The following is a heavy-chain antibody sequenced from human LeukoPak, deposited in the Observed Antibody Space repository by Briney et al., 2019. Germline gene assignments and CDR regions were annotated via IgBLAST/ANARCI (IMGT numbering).Heavy chain of an antibody. Sequence: PSETLSLTCTVSGGSISSGGYYWSWIRQPPGKGLEWIGYIYHSGSTYYNPSLKSRVTISVDRSKNQFSLKLSSVTAADTAVYYCARALDSSGWLGLDHPLAYFDYWGQGTLVTVSS. V-gene: IGHV4-30-2*01. CDR2: IYHSGST. CDR3: ARALDSSGWLGLDHPLAYFDY. D-gene: IGHD6-19*01. J-gene: IGHJ4*02. CDR1: GGSISSGGYY.